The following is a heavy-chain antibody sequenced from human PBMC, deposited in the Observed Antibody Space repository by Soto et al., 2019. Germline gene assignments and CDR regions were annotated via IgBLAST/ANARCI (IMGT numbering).Heavy chain of an antibody. CDR2: IYSGGST. J-gene: IGHJ6*02. Sequence: PGGSLRLSCAASGFTVSSNYMSWVRQAPGKGLEWVSVIYSGGSTYYADSVKGRFTISRDNSKNTLYLQMNSLRAEDTAVYYCARRGSASGGYYYYVMDVWGQGTTVTVSS. D-gene: IGHD3-10*01. V-gene: IGHV3-53*01. CDR3: ARRGSASGGYYYYVMDV. CDR1: GFTVSSNY.